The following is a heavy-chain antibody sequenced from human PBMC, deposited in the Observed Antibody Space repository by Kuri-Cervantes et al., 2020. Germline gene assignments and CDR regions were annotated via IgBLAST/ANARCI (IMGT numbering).Heavy chain of an antibody. Sequence: GESLKISCAASGFTVSSNYMSWVRRAPGKGLEWMANIKQDGSEKYYVDSVKGRFTISRDNAKNSLYLQMNSLRAEDTAVYYCARERRRTCGGGCYSGHWFDPWGQGTLVTVSS. CDR2: IKQDGSEK. D-gene: IGHD2-21*02. CDR3: ARERRRTCGGGCYSGHWFDP. J-gene: IGHJ5*02. V-gene: IGHV3-7*04. CDR1: GFTVSSNY.